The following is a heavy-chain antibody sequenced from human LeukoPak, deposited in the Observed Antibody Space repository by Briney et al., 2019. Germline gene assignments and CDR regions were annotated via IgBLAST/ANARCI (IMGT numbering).Heavy chain of an antibody. D-gene: IGHD3-3*01. V-gene: IGHV3-20*04. Sequence: PGGSLRLSCAASGFTFDDYAMNWVRQAPGKGLEWVSGIYWNGGSTYYRDSAKGRFTISRDNAKNSLYLQMNSLRAEDTALYYCARVKGSGYRNSIDYWGQGTLVTVSS. CDR2: IYWNGGST. CDR3: ARVKGSGYRNSIDY. CDR1: GFTFDDYA. J-gene: IGHJ4*02.